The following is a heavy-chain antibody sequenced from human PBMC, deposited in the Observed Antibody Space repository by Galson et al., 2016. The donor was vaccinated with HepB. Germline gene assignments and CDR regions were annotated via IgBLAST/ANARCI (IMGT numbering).Heavy chain of an antibody. V-gene: IGHV4-39*07. CDR1: GDSISGSISD. CDR2: VYRSGSV. CDR3: ARERNNIVVEPAADYGDYEALYYFDY. D-gene: IGHD2-2*01. Sequence: SETLSLTCTVSGDSISGSISDWGWIRQTPGKGLEWIGSVYRSGSVYYNPSLRSRVTMSVDLTKNQFSLNLSSVTAADTAVYYCARERNNIVVEPAADYGDYEALYYFDYWGRGTPVTVSS. J-gene: IGHJ4*02.